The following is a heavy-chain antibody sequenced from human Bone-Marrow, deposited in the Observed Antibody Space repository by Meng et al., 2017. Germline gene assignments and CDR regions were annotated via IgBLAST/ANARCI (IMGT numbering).Heavy chain of an antibody. CDR2: IKQDGSEK. Sequence: GESLKISCAASGFTFSSYWMSWVRQAPGKGLEWVANIKQDGSEKYYVDSVKGRFTISRDNAKNSLYLQMNSLRAEDTVVYYCASRGATKDYWGQGTLVTVSS. J-gene: IGHJ4*02. V-gene: IGHV3-7*01. CDR3: ASRGATKDY. D-gene: IGHD1-26*01. CDR1: GFTFSSYW.